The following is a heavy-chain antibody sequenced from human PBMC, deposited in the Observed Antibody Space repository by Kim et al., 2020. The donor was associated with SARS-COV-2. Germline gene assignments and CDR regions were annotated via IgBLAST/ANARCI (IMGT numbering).Heavy chain of an antibody. CDR3: ARAPLGFGELDFDY. V-gene: IGHV1-46*01. J-gene: IGHJ4*02. D-gene: IGHD3-10*01. Sequence: AQKFQGRVTMTRDTSTSTVYMELSSLRSEDTAVYYCARAPLGFGELDFDYWGQGTLVTVSS.